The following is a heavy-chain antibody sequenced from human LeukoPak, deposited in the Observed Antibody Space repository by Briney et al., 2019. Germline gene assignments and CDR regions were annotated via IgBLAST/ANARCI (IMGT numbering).Heavy chain of an antibody. CDR3: ATWIVGTTQRVDY. CDR1: GDSISSSTYS. CDR2: IHYSGTT. D-gene: IGHD1-26*01. Sequence: SETLSLTCTVSGDSISSSTYSWGWIRQPPGKGLEWIGSIHYSGTTYYNPSLKSRVTISVDTSKNQFSLKLTSVTAADTAVYYCATWIVGTTQRVDYWGQGTLVTVSS. J-gene: IGHJ4*02. V-gene: IGHV4-39*01.